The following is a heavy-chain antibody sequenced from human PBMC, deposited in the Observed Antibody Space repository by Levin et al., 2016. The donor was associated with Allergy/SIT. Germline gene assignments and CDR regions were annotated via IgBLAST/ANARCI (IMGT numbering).Heavy chain of an antibody. CDR2: IYSGGYT. Sequence: GESLKISCAASGFTVSSNSMIWVRQAPGKGLECVSIIYSGGYTYYTDSVKGRFTISRDNSRNTLYLQMSSLRAEDTAVYYCARKFTYGFDWGQGTLVTVSS. J-gene: IGHJ4*02. CDR3: ARKFTYGFD. D-gene: IGHD3-10*01. V-gene: IGHV3-53*01. CDR1: GFTVSSNS.